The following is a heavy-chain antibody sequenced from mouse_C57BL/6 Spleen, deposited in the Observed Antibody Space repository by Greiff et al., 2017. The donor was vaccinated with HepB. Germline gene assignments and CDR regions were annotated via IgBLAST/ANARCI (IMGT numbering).Heavy chain of an antibody. CDR1: GYAFSSSW. Sequence: VKLMESGPELVKPGASVKISCKASGYAFSSSWMNWVKQRPGKGLEWIGRIYPGDGDTNYNGKFKGKATLTADKSSSTAYMQLSSLTSEDSAVYFCAREGVYSSYSYWDLDVWGTGTTVTVSS. D-gene: IGHD2-12*01. J-gene: IGHJ1*03. CDR3: AREGVYSSYSYWDLDV. CDR2: IYPGDGDT. V-gene: IGHV1-82*01.